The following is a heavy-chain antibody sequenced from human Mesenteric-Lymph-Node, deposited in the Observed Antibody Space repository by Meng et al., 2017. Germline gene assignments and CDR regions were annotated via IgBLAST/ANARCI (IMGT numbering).Heavy chain of an antibody. V-gene: IGHV1-69*05. J-gene: IGHJ1*01. CDR2: IIPIFGTA. CDR3: ASYGGNSYFQH. CDR1: GGTFSSYA. D-gene: IGHD4-23*01. Sequence: SVKVSCKASGGTFSSYAISWVRQAPGQGLEWMGGIIPIFGTANYAQKFQGRVTMTRNTSISTAYMELSSLRSEDTAVYYCASYGGNSYFQHWGQGTLVTVSS.